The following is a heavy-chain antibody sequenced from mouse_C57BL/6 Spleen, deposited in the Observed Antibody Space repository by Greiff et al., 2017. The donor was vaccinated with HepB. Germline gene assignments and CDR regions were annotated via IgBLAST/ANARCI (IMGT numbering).Heavy chain of an antibody. CDR1: GYSFTDYN. J-gene: IGHJ4*01. Sequence: EVQLVESGPELVKPGASVKISCKASGYSFTDYNMNWVKQSNGKSLEWIGVINPNYGTTSYNQKFKGKATLTVDQSSSTAYMQLNSLTSEDSAVYYCARSAIYYDYDGGHYYAMDYWGQGTSVTVSS. D-gene: IGHD2-4*01. CDR2: INPNYGTT. CDR3: ARSAIYYDYDGGHYYAMDY. V-gene: IGHV1-39*01.